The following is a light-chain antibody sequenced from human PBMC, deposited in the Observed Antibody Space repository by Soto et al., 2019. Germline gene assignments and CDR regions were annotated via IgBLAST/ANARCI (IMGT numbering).Light chain of an antibody. CDR1: QAISSW. J-gene: IGKJ1*01. V-gene: IGKV1-5*03. CDR3: QHYNIHSES. CDR2: KAS. Sequence: DTYKTPSHSTLSRPLGDRVPISWRASQAISSWLAWYQQKPGKAPKLLIYKASNLKSGVPSRFSGSGSGTDFTFTISSLQPEDFATYYCQHYNIHSESFGEGTEVDIK.